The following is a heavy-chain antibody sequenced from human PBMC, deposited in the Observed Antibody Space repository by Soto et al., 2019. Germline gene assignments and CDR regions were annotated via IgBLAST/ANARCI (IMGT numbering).Heavy chain of an antibody. Sequence: QVQLVESGGGLVKPGGSLRLSCAASGFTFSDYYMNWIRQAPGKGLEWVSYISSGAITIYYADSVKGRFTISRDNAKNSLYLQMISLRAEDTAVYYCAGQYSSSSVEFWGQGTLVTVSS. CDR3: AGQYSSSSVEF. J-gene: IGHJ4*02. D-gene: IGHD6-6*01. CDR1: GFTFSDYY. V-gene: IGHV3-11*01. CDR2: ISSGAITI.